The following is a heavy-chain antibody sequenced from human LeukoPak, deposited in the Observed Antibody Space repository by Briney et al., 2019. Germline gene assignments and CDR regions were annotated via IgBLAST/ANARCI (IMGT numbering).Heavy chain of an antibody. J-gene: IGHJ4*02. V-gene: IGHV3-11*06. CDR1: GFTFSDYY. CDR2: ISSSSSYI. CDR3: KSGGAAPGSFDY. D-gene: IGHD1-1*01. Sequence: GGSLRLSCAASGFTFSDYYMSWIRQAPGKGLEWVSSISSSSSYIYYADSVKGRFTISRDNAKNSLYLQLNSLRVEDTAVYYCKSGGAAPGSFDYWGQGTLVTVSP.